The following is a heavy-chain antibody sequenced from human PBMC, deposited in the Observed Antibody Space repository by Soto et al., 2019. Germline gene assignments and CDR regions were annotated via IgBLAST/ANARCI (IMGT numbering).Heavy chain of an antibody. CDR3: ARAYSGYDVRSRHYGMDV. CDR2: INHSGST. Sequence: QVQLQQWGAGLLKPSETLSLTCAVYGGSFSGYYWSWIRQPPGKGLEWIGEINHSGSTNYNPSLKSRVTISVDTSKNQFSLKLSSVTAADTAVYYCARAYSGYDVRSRHYGMDVWGQGTTVTVSS. D-gene: IGHD5-12*01. CDR1: GGSFSGYY. J-gene: IGHJ6*02. V-gene: IGHV4-34*01.